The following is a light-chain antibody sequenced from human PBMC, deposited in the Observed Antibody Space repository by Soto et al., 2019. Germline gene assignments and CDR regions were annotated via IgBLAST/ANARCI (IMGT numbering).Light chain of an antibody. CDR2: DVN. CDR3: SSYSSSSTRLV. CDR1: SSDVGGYNY. Sequence: QSALTQPASVSGSPGQSFTISCTGTSSDVGGYNYVSWYQHHPDKAPKLMIYDVNNRPSGVSNRFSGSKSGNTASLTISGLQAEDEAAYYCSSYSSSSTRLVFGGGTKLTVL. J-gene: IGLJ2*01. V-gene: IGLV2-14*03.